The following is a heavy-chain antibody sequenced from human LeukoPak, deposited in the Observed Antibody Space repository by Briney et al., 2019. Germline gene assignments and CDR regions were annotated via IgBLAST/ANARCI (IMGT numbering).Heavy chain of an antibody. V-gene: IGHV3-74*01. D-gene: IGHD4-17*01. Sequence: GGSLRLSCAVSGFTFSNHWMHWVRLAPGKGLVWVSRISTDGSITSYADSVKGRFTSSRDNAKNTLYLQMTSLRAEDTAVYYCARDRTTVTVFDYWGQGSLVTVSS. J-gene: IGHJ4*02. CDR1: GFTFSNHW. CDR2: ISTDGSIT. CDR3: ARDRTTVTVFDY.